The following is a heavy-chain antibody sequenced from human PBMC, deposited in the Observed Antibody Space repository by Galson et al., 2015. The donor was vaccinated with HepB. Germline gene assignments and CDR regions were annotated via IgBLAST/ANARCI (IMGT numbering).Heavy chain of an antibody. Sequence: GDSVSSAGAAWNWIRQSPSRGLEWLGRTYYRSKGYNDYAVSLKGRVIINPDTSKNQFSLQVKYVTPEDTAMYYCVREYCSGGTCFEFDSWGQGTLVTVSS. CDR3: VREYCSGGTCFEFDS. V-gene: IGHV6-1*01. J-gene: IGHJ4*02. CDR2: TYYRSKGYN. D-gene: IGHD2-15*01. CDR1: GDSVSSAGAA.